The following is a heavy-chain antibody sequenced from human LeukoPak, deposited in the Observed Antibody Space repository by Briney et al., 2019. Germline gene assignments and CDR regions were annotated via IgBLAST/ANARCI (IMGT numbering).Heavy chain of an antibody. D-gene: IGHD2-15*01. V-gene: IGHV4-34*01. J-gene: IGHJ6*03. CDR2: INHSGST. CDR3: ARGHYSYYHYYYMDA. CDR1: GGSFSGYY. Sequence: SETLSLTCAVYGGSFSGYYWSWIRQPPGKGLEWIGEINHSGSTNYNPSLKSRVTISVDTSKNQFSLKLSSVTATDTAVYYCARGHYSYYHYYYMDAWGKGTTVTVSS.